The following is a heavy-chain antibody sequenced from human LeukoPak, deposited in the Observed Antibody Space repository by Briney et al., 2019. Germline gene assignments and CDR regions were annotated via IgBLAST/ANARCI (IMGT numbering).Heavy chain of an antibody. CDR3: ARDRYYYDSSGRNYYYMDV. J-gene: IGHJ6*03. V-gene: IGHV3-7*01. CDR1: GFTFSSDW. CDR2: IKQDGSEK. Sequence: GGSPRLSCAASGFTFSSDWMSWVRQAPGKGLEWVANIKQDGSEKYYVDSVKGRFTISRDNAKNSLYLQMNSLRAKDTAVCYCARDRYYYDSSGRNYYYMDVWGKGTTVTVSS. D-gene: IGHD3-22*01.